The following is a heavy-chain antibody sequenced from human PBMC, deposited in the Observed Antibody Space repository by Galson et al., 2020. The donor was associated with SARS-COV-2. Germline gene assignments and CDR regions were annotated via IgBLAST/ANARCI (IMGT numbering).Heavy chain of an antibody. J-gene: IGHJ3*02. CDR2: ISSSSSYI. CDR1: GFTFSSYS. CDR3: ARWRGYYDSSGYYHDAFDI. Sequence: NSGGSLRLSCAASGFTFSSYSMNWVRQAPGKGLEWVSSISSSSSYIYYADSVKGRFTISRDNAKNSLYLQMNSLRAEDTAVYYCARWRGYYDSSGYYHDAFDIWGQGTMVTVSS. V-gene: IGHV3-21*01. D-gene: IGHD3-22*01.